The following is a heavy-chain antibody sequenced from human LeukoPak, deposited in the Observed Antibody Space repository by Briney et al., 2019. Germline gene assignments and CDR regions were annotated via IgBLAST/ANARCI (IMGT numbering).Heavy chain of an antibody. CDR3: ARGGYYDFLENWFDP. CDR1: GYSISSGYY. D-gene: IGHD3-3*01. J-gene: IGHJ5*02. CDR2: IYHSGST. V-gene: IGHV4-38-2*02. Sequence: SETLSLTCTVSGYSISSGYYWGWIRQPPGKGLEWIGSIYHSGSTYYNPSLKSRVTISVDTSKNQFSLKLSSVTAADAAVYYCARGGYYDFLENWFDPWGQGTLVTVSS.